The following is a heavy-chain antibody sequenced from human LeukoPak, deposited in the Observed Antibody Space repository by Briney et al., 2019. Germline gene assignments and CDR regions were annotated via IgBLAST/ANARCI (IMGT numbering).Heavy chain of an antibody. D-gene: IGHD1-26*01. CDR2: ISSSGSTI. J-gene: IGHJ4*02. CDR1: GFTFSSYE. V-gene: IGHV3-48*03. CDR3: ARGLVGATTNSY. Sequence: GGSLRLSCAASGFTFSSYEMNWVRQAPGKGLEWVSYISSSGSTIYYADSVKGRFTISRDNAKNSLYLQMNSLRAEDTAVYYCARGLVGATTNSYWGQGTLVTVSS.